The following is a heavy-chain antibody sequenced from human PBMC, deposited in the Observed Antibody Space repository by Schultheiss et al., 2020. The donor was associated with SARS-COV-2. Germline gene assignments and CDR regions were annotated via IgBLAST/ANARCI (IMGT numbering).Heavy chain of an antibody. CDR3: ARALRSYSSSWYIH. CDR1: DGSFNDHY. Sequence: SETLSLTCAVFDGSFNDHYWSWIRQSPGKGLEWIGYIYYSGSTYYNPSLKSHVTISLDTSKNQFSLKLSSVTAADTAVYYCARALRSYSSSWYIHWGQGTLVTVSS. D-gene: IGHD6-13*01. CDR2: IYYSGST. V-gene: IGHV4-34*01. J-gene: IGHJ4*02.